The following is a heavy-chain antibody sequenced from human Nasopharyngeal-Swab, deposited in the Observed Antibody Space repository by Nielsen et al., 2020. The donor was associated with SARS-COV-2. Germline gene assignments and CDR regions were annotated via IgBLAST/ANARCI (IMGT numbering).Heavy chain of an antibody. D-gene: IGHD3-22*01. Sequence: RQAPGKGLEWIGEINHRGSTNYNPSLKSRVTISVDTSKNQFSLKLSSVTAADTAVYYCARGTVYYYDSSGYYYYYYYGMDVWGQGTTVTVSS. V-gene: IGHV4-34*01. CDR3: ARGTVYYYDSSGYYYYYYYGMDV. J-gene: IGHJ6*02. CDR2: INHRGST.